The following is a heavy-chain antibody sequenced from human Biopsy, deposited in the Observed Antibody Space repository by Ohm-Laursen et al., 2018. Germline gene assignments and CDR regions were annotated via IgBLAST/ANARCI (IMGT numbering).Heavy chain of an antibody. Sequence: GASVKVSCKASGGTFSSYSISWVRQAPGQGLEWMGGIIPIFGIINHAQKFQGRVTISADESTTTAYMELGSLRSEDTAVYYCAPQTPRDPDILTGAYHYDMAVWGQGTTVTVSS. CDR1: GGTFSSYS. CDR2: IIPIFGII. CDR3: APQTPRDPDILTGAYHYDMAV. J-gene: IGHJ6*02. V-gene: IGHV1-69*13. D-gene: IGHD3-9*01.